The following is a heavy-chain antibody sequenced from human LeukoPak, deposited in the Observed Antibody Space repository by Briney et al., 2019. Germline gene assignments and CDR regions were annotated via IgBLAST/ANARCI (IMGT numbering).Heavy chain of an antibody. CDR1: GLTFSSYG. CDR3: AKAGTRLAIFYGRDY. D-gene: IGHD3-9*01. CDR2: ISGSGGST. V-gene: IGHV3-23*01. J-gene: IGHJ4*02. Sequence: GGSLRLSCAASGLTFSSYGMSWVRQAPGKGLEWVSAISGSGGSTYYADSVKGRFTISRDNSKNTLYLQMNSLRAEDTAVYYCAKAGTRLAIFYGRDYWGQGTLVTVSS.